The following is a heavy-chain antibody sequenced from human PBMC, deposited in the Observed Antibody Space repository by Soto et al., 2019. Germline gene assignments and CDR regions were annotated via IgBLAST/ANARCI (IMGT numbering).Heavy chain of an antibody. CDR2: ISNDGSNE. CDR3: AKGDIGAPNAFDM. D-gene: IGHD2-15*01. V-gene: IGHV3-30*18. CDR1: GFTFRWFG. Sequence: GGSLRLSCAGSGFTFRWFGMNWVRQAPGKGLEWVARISNDGSNEYYVDSVKGRFTISRDNSKNTLYLQMDSLRAEDTAVYYCAKGDIGAPNAFDMWGQGTMVTVSS. J-gene: IGHJ3*02.